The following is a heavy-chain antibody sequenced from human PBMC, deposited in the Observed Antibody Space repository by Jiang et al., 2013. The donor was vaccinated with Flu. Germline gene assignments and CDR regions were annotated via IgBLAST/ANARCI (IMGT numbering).Heavy chain of an antibody. D-gene: IGHD1-26*01. J-gene: IGHJ4*02. V-gene: IGHV1-3*01. Sequence: SGAEVKKPGASVKVSCKASGYTFTSYAMHWVRQAPGQRLEWMGWINAGNGNTKYSQKFQGRVTITRDTSASTAYMELSSLRSEDTAVYYCARADSGSYYHTLDSYYFDYWGQGTLVTVSS. CDR1: GYTFTSYA. CDR3: ARADSGSYYHTLDSYYFDY. CDR2: INAGNGNT.